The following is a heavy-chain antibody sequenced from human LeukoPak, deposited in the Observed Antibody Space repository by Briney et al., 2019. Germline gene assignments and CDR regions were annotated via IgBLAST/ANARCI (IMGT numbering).Heavy chain of an antibody. D-gene: IGHD2-15*01. V-gene: IGHV4-4*02. CDR1: GGSISSSNW. CDR3: ARDDHGRYCSGGSCQIFDY. Sequence: SETLSLTCAVSGGSISSSNWWSWVRQPPGKGLEWIGEIYHSGSTNYNPSLKSRVTISVDTSQKQFSLRLSSVTAEDTAVYYCARDDHGRYCSGGSCQIFDYWGQGTLVAVSS. CDR2: IYHSGST. J-gene: IGHJ4*02.